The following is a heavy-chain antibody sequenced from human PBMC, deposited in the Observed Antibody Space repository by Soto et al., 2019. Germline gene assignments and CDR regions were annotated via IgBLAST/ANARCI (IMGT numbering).Heavy chain of an antibody. CDR1: NGSIASYY. V-gene: IGHV4-59*01. CDR3: ARVGRLITAAGLLDA. D-gene: IGHD6-13*01. CDR2: IYYSGST. J-gene: IGHJ5*02. Sequence: SETLSLTCTISNGSIASYYWTWIRQPPGKGLEWIGHIYYSGSTNYNPSLKSRLTLSLDTSKNQFSLKLTSVTAADTAVYYCARVGRLITAAGLLDAWGQGTLVTVSS.